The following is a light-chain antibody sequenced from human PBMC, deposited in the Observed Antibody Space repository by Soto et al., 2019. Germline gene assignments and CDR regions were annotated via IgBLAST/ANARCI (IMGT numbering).Light chain of an antibody. V-gene: IGLV1-40*01. CDR3: QSYDGSLSGAVL. J-gene: IGLJ2*01. Sequence: QAVVTQPPSVSGAPGQRVTISCTGSNSNIGAGYDVHWYQQLPGTAPKLLIYGNNNRPSGVPDRFSGSKSGTSASLAITGLQAEDEADYYCQSYDGSLSGAVLFGGGTKVTVL. CDR2: GNN. CDR1: NSNIGAGYD.